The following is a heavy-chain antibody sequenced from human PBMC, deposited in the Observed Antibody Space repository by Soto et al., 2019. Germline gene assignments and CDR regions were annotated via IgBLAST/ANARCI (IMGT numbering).Heavy chain of an antibody. D-gene: IGHD5-18*01. CDR1: GGSISSYY. J-gene: IGHJ4*02. CDR3: ARVRGYGYGSFDY. CDR2: IYYSGST. V-gene: IGHV4-59*01. Sequence: PSETLSLTCTVAGGSISSYYWSWIRQPPGKGLEWVGYIYYSGSTNYNPSLKSRVTISVDTSKNQFSLKVRSVTAADTAVYYCARVRGYGYGSFDYWGQGTLVTVSS.